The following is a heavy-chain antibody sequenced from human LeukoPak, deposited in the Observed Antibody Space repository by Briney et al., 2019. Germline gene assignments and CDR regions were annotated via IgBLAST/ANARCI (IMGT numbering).Heavy chain of an antibody. D-gene: IGHD6-19*01. V-gene: IGHV1-69*13. CDR1: GGTFSSYA. CDR3: ARDSSGPYNWFDP. Sequence: SVTVSCKASGGTFSSYAISWVRQAPGQGLEWMGGIIPIFGTANYAQKFQGRVTITADESTSTAYMELSSLRSEDTAVYYCARDSSGPYNWFDPWGQGTLVTVSS. J-gene: IGHJ5*02. CDR2: IIPIFGTA.